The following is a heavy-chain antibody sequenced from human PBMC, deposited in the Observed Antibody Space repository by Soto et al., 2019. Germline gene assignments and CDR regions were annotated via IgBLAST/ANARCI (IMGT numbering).Heavy chain of an antibody. D-gene: IGHD3-22*01. V-gene: IGHV3-33*01. CDR2: IWYDGSNK. J-gene: IGHJ4*02. CDR3: ARDVIDNSGYYDFGY. CDR1: GFTFSSYG. Sequence: QVQLVESGGGVVQPGRSLRLSCAASGFTFSSYGMHWVRQAPGKGLEWVAVIWYDGSNKYYADSVKGRFSISRDNSKNTLYLQMSSLKAEDTAVYYCARDVIDNSGYYDFGYWGQGTLVTVSS.